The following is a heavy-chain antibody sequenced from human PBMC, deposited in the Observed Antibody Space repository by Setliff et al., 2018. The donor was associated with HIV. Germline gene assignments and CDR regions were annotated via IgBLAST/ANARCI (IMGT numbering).Heavy chain of an antibody. J-gene: IGHJ3*02. D-gene: IGHD6-19*01. CDR3: AKDRGFSIAVAGTWFLDAFDI. CDR1: GFTFSGSA. Sequence: GGSLRLSCAASGFTFSGSAMHWVRQAPGKGLEWVSGISWNSGSIGYADSVKGRFTISRDNAKNSLYLQMNSLRAEDMALYYCAKDRGFSIAVAGTWFLDAFDIWGQGTMVTV. V-gene: IGHV3-9*03. CDR2: ISWNSGSI.